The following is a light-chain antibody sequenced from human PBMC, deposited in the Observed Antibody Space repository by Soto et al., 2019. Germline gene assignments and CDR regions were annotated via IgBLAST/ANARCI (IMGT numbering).Light chain of an antibody. CDR1: QSVSTY. J-gene: IGKJ3*01. V-gene: IGKV3-11*01. Sequence: EIVLTQSPATPSLSPGERATLSCRASQSVSTYLAWYQQKPGQAPRLLIYDASNRATGIPARFIGSGSGTDFTLTISSLEPEDFAVYYCQQRSNWQRFTFGPGTKVDIK. CDR2: DAS. CDR3: QQRSNWQRFT.